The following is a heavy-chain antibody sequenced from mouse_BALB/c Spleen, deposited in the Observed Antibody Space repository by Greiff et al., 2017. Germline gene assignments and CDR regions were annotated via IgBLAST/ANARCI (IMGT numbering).Heavy chain of an antibody. J-gene: IGHJ4*01. D-gene: IGHD2-14*01. CDR3: ARGNYRLYAMDY. V-gene: IGHV1S137*01. Sequence: VQVVESGAELVRPGVSVKISCKGSGYTFTDYAMHWVKQSHAKSLEWIGVISTYYGDASYNQKFKGKATMTVDKSSSTAYMELARLTSEDSAIYYCARGNYRLYAMDYWGQGTSVTVSS. CDR1: GYTFTDYA. CDR2: ISTYYGDA.